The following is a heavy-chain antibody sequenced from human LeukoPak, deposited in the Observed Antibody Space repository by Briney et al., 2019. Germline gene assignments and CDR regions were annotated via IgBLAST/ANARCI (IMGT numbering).Heavy chain of an antibody. J-gene: IGHJ4*02. CDR2: INHSGST. D-gene: IGHD6-13*01. Sequence: SETLSLTCAVYGGSFSGYYCSWIRQPPGKGLEWIGEINHSGSTNYNPSLKSRVTISVDTSKNQFSLKLSSVTAADTAVYYCARGLRQHPRRIPLLLDYWGQGTLVTVSS. CDR1: GGSFSGYY. V-gene: IGHV4-34*01. CDR3: ARGLRQHPRRIPLLLDY.